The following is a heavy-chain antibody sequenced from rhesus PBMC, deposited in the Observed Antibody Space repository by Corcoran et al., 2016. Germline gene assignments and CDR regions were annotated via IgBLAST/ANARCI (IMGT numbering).Heavy chain of an antibody. V-gene: IGHV4-160*01. CDR2: INGRGGST. CDR3: ARTFSYYYSGSPSLVDY. J-gene: IGHJ4*01. Sequence: QVQLQESGPGLVKPSETLSLTCAVSGGSISSNYWSWIRQPPGKGLEGIGRINGRGGSTNHNPSLKSRVTISTDTSKNQFYLKLSSVTAADTAVYYCARTFSYYYSGSPSLVDYWGQGVLVTVSS. D-gene: IGHD3-16*01. CDR1: GGSISSNY.